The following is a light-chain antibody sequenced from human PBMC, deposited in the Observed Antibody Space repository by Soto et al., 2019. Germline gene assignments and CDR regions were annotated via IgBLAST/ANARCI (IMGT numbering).Light chain of an antibody. CDR3: QQYNYYST. V-gene: IGKV1-5*03. Sequence: DIQMTQSPSTLSACVGDRVTITCRASQAISSWLAWYQQKPGKAPKPLIYKASSLESGVPSRFSGSGSGTEFTLSISSLQPDDVATYYCQQYNYYSTFGQGTKVEIK. CDR1: QAISSW. J-gene: IGKJ1*01. CDR2: KAS.